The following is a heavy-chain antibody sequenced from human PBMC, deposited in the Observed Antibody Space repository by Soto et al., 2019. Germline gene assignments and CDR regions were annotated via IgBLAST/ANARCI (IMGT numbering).Heavy chain of an antibody. CDR1: GFTFSSYW. J-gene: IGHJ4*02. CDR2: INRDGSSA. D-gene: IGHD3-22*01. Sequence: EVQLVESGGGLVQPGGSQRLSCAASGFTFSSYWMHWVRQAPGKGLVWVSRINRDGSSASYVDSVKGRFTVSRDNAKNTLYLQMNSLRAEDTAVYYCERIGQIAGLGHWGQGALVTVSS. V-gene: IGHV3-74*01. CDR3: ERIGQIAGLGH.